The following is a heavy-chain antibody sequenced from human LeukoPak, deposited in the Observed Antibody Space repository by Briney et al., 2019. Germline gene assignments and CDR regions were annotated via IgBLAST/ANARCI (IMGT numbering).Heavy chain of an antibody. V-gene: IGHV1-2*02. D-gene: IGHD3-16*01. CDR3: ARGGYVIVRDWFDP. CDR1: GYTLTGYY. J-gene: IGHJ5*02. Sequence: ASVKVSCKASGYTLTGYYMQWVRQAPGQGLEWMGCINPNSGDTKYAQKFQGRVTMTRDTSMNTAYMELSRLRSDDTAIYYCARGGYVIVRDWFDPWGQGTLVTVSS. CDR2: INPNSGDT.